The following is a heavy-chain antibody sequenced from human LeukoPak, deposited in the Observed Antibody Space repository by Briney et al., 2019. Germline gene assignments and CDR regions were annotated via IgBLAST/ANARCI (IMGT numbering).Heavy chain of an antibody. J-gene: IGHJ4*02. CDR3: ARGRVRVPDY. Sequence: GASVKVSCTASGYTFTSYDINWVRQAPGQGLEWMGWMNPNNGNTDYAQKFQGRVTMTRNTSTSTAYMELSSLRSEDTAVYYCARGRVRVPDYWGQGTLVTVSS. V-gene: IGHV1-8*01. CDR2: MNPNNGNT. CDR1: GYTFTSYD. D-gene: IGHD2-21*01.